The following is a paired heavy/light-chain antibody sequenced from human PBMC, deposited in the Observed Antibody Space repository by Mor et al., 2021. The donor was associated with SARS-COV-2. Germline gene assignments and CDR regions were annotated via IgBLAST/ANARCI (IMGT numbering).Heavy chain of an antibody. CDR2: VNPTGGRA. CDR1: GYIFTRYY. CDR3: ARTTARYFDY. V-gene: IGHV1-46*01. J-gene: IGHJ4*02. Sequence: QVQLLQSGAEVKKPGASVKVSCKASGYIFTRYYIHWVRQAPGRGLEWIGTVNPTGGRATYAQNFQDRVTIIRDMSTSTVYMELSMLRSEDTAVYNCARTTARYFDYWGQGTLVTVSS. D-gene: IGHD1-1*01.
Light chain of an antibody. CDR2: DVI. V-gene: IGLV2-11*01. Sequence: QSALTQPRSVSGSPGQSVTISCTGTSSDVGTYNDVSWYQHNPGKAPKLMIYDVINRPSGVPDRFSGSKSGNTASLTISGLHTEDEADYYCCSYAGSYIWLFGGGTKLTVL. J-gene: IGLJ3*02. CDR3: CSYAGSYIWL. CDR1: SSDVGTYND.